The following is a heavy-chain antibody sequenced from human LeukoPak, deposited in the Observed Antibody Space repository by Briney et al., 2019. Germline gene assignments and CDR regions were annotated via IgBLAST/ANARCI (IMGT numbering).Heavy chain of an antibody. CDR1: GFTTTYS. V-gene: IGHV4-38-2*02. D-gene: IGHD2-2*01. J-gene: IGHJ4*02. Sequence: SETLSLTCTVSGFTTTYSWGWIRQPPGKGPEWIGTIFQSGSSYYNPSLKSRVTISRDTSKSQFFLKLSSVTAADTAVYYCAAYCSSTTCRDYWGQGTLVTVSS. CDR2: IFQSGSS. CDR3: AAYCSSTTCRDY.